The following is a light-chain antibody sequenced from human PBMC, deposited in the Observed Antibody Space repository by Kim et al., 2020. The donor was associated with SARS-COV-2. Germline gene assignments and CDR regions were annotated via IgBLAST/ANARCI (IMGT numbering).Light chain of an antibody. CDR1: SSDVGGYNY. V-gene: IGLV2-14*03. Sequence: QSALTQPASVSGSPGQSITISCTGTSSDVGGYNYVSWYQQHPGEAPKLMIYDVSYRPSGVSNRFSGSKSGNTASLTISGLRVEDEADYYCTSYRSTATLHVFGTGTKVTVL. J-gene: IGLJ1*01. CDR2: DVS. CDR3: TSYRSTATLHV.